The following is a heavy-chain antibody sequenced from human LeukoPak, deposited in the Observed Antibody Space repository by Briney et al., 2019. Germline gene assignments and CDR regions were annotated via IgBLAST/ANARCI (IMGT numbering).Heavy chain of an antibody. Sequence: SETLSLTCTVSGGSISSYYWSWIRQPPGKGLEWIGYIYYSGSTNYNPSLKSRVTISVDTSKNQFSLKLSSVTAADTAVYYCARTPSYYYYYYMDVWGKGTTVTVSS. CDR3: ARTPSYYYYYYMDV. J-gene: IGHJ6*03. CDR1: GGSISSYY. V-gene: IGHV4-59*08. CDR2: IYYSGST.